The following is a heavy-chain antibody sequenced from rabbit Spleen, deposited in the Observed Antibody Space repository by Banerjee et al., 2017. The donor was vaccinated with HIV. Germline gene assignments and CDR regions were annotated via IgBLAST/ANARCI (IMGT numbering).Heavy chain of an antibody. Sequence: QSLEESGGDLVKPEGSLTLTCTASGFSFSSSYYMCWVRQAPGKGLEWIGLINSGAGNSDYPSWAKGRFIISRTSSTTVTLQMTSLTAADTATYFCTRTFPDGYWNIDLWGQGTLVTVS. CDR2: INSGAGNS. CDR1: GFSFSSSYY. V-gene: IGHV1S40*01. CDR3: TRTFPDGYWNIDL. D-gene: IGHD1-1*01. J-gene: IGHJ6*01.